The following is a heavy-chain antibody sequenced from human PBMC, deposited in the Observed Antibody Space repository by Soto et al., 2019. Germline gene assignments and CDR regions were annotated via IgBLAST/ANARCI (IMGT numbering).Heavy chain of an antibody. CDR3: ARAVGPFDY. Sequence: QVQLVESGGGVVQPGRSLRLSCAASGFTFSTYGMHWVRQAPGTGLEWVEVIWYDGSHKDYADAVKGRFTISRDNSNNTVYLQRNSLRVEDTAVYYCARAVGPFDYWGQGTLVAVSS. V-gene: IGHV3-33*01. D-gene: IGHD1-26*01. J-gene: IGHJ4*02. CDR2: IWYDGSHK. CDR1: GFTFSTYG.